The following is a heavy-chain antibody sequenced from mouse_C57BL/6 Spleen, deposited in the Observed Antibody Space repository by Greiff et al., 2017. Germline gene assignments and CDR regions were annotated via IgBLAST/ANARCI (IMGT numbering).Heavy chain of an antibody. Sequence: QVQLQQSGAELVKPGASVKISCKASGYAFSSYWMNWVKQRPGRGLEWIGQIYPGDGDTNYNGKFKGKATLTADKSSSTAYMQLSSLTSEDSAVYLCASWGWLPLLVYWGQGTTRTVSS. CDR3: ASWGWLPLLVY. V-gene: IGHV1-80*01. CDR1: GYAFSSYW. D-gene: IGHD2-3*01. CDR2: IYPGDGDT. J-gene: IGHJ2*01.